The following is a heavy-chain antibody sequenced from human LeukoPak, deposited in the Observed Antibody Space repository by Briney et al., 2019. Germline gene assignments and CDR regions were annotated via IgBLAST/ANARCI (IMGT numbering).Heavy chain of an antibody. J-gene: IGHJ4*02. Sequence: PGGPLRLSCAASGFTFSNYAMNWVRQAPGKGLEWVSYISSSSSTIFYADSVKGRFTISRDNAKSSLYLQVNSLRAEDTAVYYCARDLGSFDYWGQGTLVTVSS. V-gene: IGHV3-48*04. CDR3: ARDLGSFDY. CDR1: GFTFSNYA. D-gene: IGHD6-6*01. CDR2: ISSSSSTI.